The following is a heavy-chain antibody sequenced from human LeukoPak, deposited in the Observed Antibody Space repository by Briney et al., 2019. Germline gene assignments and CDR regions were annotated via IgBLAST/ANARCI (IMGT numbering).Heavy chain of an antibody. CDR3: ATGLSVEYYYDSSGEKVY. CDR2: INAGNGNT. CDR1: GYTFTSYA. Sequence: SVKVSCKASGYTFTSYAMHWVRQAPGQRLEWMGWINAGNGNTKYSQEFQGRVTITRDTSASTAYMELSSLRSEDTAVYYCATGLSVEYYYDSSGEKVYWGQGTLVTVSS. D-gene: IGHD3-22*01. V-gene: IGHV1-3*03. J-gene: IGHJ4*02.